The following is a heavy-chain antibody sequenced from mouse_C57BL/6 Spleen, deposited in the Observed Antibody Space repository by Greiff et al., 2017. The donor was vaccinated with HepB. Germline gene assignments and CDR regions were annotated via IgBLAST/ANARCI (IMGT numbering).Heavy chain of an antibody. CDR1: GYAFSSSW. CDR3: ANYGSSSWFAY. CDR2: IYPGDGDT. D-gene: IGHD1-1*01. Sequence: VQLQESGPELVKPGASVKISCKASGYAFSSSWMNWVKQRPGKGLEWIGRIYPGDGDTNYNGKFKGKATLTADKSSSTAYMQLSSLTSEDSAVYFCANYGSSSWFAYWGQGTLVTVSA. V-gene: IGHV1-82*01. J-gene: IGHJ3*01.